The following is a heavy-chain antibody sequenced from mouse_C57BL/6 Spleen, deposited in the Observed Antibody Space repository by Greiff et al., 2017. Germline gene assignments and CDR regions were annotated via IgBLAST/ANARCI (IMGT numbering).Heavy chain of an antibody. CDR3: VRGDGLMGY. Sequence: DVQLVESGGGLVQPKGSLKLSCAASGFSFNTYAMNWVRQAPGKGLEWVARIRSKCNNYATYYADSVKDRYTISRDDSESMLYLQMNNLKTENTAMYYCVRGDGLMGYWGQGNSVTGSS. D-gene: IGHD2-13*01. V-gene: IGHV10-1*01. CDR1: GFSFNTYA. CDR2: IRSKCNNYAT. J-gene: IGHJ4*01.